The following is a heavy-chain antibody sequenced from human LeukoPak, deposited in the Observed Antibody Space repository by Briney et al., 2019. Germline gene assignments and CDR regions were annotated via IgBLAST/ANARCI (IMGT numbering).Heavy chain of an antibody. CDR3: ASGSLSYYYYYYGMDV. D-gene: IGHD1-26*01. Sequence: GGSLRLSCAASGFTVSSNYMSWVRQAPGKGLEWVSVIYSGGSTYYADSVKGRFTISRDNSKNTLYLQMNSLRAEDTAVYYCASGSLSYYYYYYGMDVWGQGTTVTVSS. CDR1: GFTVSSNY. CDR2: IYSGGST. J-gene: IGHJ6*02. V-gene: IGHV3-53*01.